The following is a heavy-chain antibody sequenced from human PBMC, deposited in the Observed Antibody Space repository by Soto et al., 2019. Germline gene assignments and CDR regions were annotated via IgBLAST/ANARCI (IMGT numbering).Heavy chain of an antibody. V-gene: IGHV3-30*18. Sequence: GGPLRLSFAASGFTFSSYGMHWVRQAPGKGLERVAVISYDGSNKYYADSVKGRFTISRDNSKNTLYLQMNSLRAEGTAVYYCAKRLRGYWDFGTGSYTYYGKGGSGQGSTVTV. D-gene: IGHD2-2*03. CDR3: AKRLRGYWDFGTGSYTYYGKGG. CDR2: ISYDGSNK. CDR1: GFTFSSYG. J-gene: IGHJ6*02.